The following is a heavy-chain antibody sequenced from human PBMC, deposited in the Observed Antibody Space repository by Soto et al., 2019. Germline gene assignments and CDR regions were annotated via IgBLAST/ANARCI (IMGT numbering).Heavy chain of an antibody. V-gene: IGHV4-34*01. J-gene: IGHJ4*02. Sequence: QVQLQQWGAGLLKPSETLSLTCAVYGGSFSGYYWSWIRQPPGKGLEWIGEINHSGSTNYNPSLKRRVTISVDTSKNQFSLKLSSVTAADTAVYYCARGQGSVTFFDYWGQGTLVTVSS. CDR2: INHSGST. D-gene: IGHD3-16*02. CDR1: GGSFSGYY. CDR3: ARGQGSVTFFDY.